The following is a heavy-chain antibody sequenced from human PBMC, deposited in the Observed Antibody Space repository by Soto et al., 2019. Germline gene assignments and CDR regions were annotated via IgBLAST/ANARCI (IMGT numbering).Heavy chain of an antibody. V-gene: IGHV1-69*13. CDR3: ARGIVGYSSSWYPYYFDY. CDR2: IIPIFGTA. CDR1: GGTFSSYA. D-gene: IGHD6-13*01. Sequence: GASVKVSCKASGGTFSSYAISWVRQAPGQGLEWMGGIIPIFGTANYAQKFQGRVTITADESTSTAYMELSSLRSEDTAVYYCARGIVGYSSSWYPYYFDYWGQGTLVTVSS. J-gene: IGHJ4*02.